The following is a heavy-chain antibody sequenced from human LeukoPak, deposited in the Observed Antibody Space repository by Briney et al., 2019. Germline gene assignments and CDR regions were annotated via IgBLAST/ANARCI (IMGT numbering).Heavy chain of an antibody. J-gene: IGHJ3*02. CDR1: GFTFSNYG. CDR3: AKDYYDAFDI. D-gene: IGHD3-22*01. V-gene: IGHV3-30*02. Sequence: GGSLRLSCAASGFTFSNYGMHWVRQAPGKGLEWVAFIRYDGINKYYADSVKGRFTISRDNSKNTLYLQMNSLRAEDTAVYYCAKDYYDAFDIWGQGTMVTVSS. CDR2: IRYDGINK.